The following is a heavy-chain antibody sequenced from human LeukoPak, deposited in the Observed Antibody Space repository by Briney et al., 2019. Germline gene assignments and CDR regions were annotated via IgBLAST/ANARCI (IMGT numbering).Heavy chain of an antibody. J-gene: IGHJ5*02. Sequence: VASVKVSCKASGYTFTSYGISWVRQAPGQGLEWMGWISAYNGNTNYAQKLQGRVTMTTDESTSTAYMELSSLRSEDTAVYYCARDPMVRGVLNWFDPWGQGTLVTVSS. V-gene: IGHV1-18*01. CDR3: ARDPMVRGVLNWFDP. D-gene: IGHD3-10*01. CDR1: GYTFTSYG. CDR2: ISAYNGNT.